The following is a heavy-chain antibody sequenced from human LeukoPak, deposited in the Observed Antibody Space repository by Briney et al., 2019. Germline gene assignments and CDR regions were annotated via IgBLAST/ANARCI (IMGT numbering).Heavy chain of an antibody. D-gene: IGHD1-1*01. CDR2: IYHSGST. CDR1: GYSISSGYY. V-gene: IGHV4-38-2*02. J-gene: IGHJ3*02. CDR3: ARSREQQLDPNAFDI. Sequence: SETLSLTCTVSGYSISSGYYWGWIRQPPGKGLEWIGSIYHSGSTYYNPSLKSRVTISVDTSKNQFSLKLSSVTAADTAVYYCARSREQQLDPNAFDIWGQGTMVTVSS.